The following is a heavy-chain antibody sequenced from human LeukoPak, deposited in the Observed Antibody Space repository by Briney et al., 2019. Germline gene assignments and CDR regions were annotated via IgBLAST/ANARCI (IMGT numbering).Heavy chain of an antibody. CDR2: IYYSGST. CDR1: GGSISSSSHY. Sequence: SETLSLTCTVSGGSISSSSHYWGWIRQPPGKGLEWIGSIYYSGSTYYNPSLKSRVTISVDTSKNQFSLKLSSVTAADTAVYYCARWYYYDSSDRGDAFDIWGQGTMVTVSS. J-gene: IGHJ3*02. V-gene: IGHV4-39*01. CDR3: ARWYYYDSSDRGDAFDI. D-gene: IGHD3-22*01.